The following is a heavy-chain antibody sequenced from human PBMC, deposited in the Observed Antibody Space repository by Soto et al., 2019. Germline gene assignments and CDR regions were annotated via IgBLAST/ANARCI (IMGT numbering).Heavy chain of an antibody. CDR1: GASISYGGFS. J-gene: IGHJ4*02. Sequence: SETLSLTCTVSGASISYGGFSGSWFRQSPGKGLEWIGYISHLENTYLHPSFKSRLTMSIDRTRNQFSLKLSSVTAADMAVYYCARGGGYDSFDYWGQGVLVTVSS. CDR2: ISHLENT. CDR3: ARGGGYDSFDY. V-gene: IGHV4-30-2*06. D-gene: IGHD5-12*01.